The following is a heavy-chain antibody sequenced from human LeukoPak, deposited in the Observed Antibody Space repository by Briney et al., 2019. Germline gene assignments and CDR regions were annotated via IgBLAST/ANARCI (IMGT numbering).Heavy chain of an antibody. CDR1: GFTFSTYA. CDR2: IRPDGDRT. D-gene: IGHD6-19*01. V-gene: IGHV3-23*01. CDR3: AREQSGTRGWYTVDY. J-gene: IGHJ4*02. Sequence: GGSLRLSCAASGFTFSTYAITWVRQGPGKGLEWVSAIRPDGDRTYYANSVRGRFTMSRDNSKDTVYLQINGLRVEDTAVYYCAREQSGTRGWYTVDYWGQGTLVTVSS.